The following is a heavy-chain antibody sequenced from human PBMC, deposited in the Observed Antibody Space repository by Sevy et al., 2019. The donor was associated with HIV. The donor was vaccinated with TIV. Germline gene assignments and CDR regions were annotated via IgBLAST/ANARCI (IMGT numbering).Heavy chain of an antibody. J-gene: IGHJ6*02. D-gene: IGHD5-12*01. CDR2: VGPAGDT. CDR1: GFTFITYD. Sequence: GGSLRLSCAASGFTFITYDMHWVRHVTGKGLEWVSGVGPAGDTFYPDSVKGRFTISRENAKNSLYLQMNNLRAGDTAVYYCTRSGGYSDYGMDVWGQGTTVTVSS. V-gene: IGHV3-13*01. CDR3: TRSGGYSDYGMDV.